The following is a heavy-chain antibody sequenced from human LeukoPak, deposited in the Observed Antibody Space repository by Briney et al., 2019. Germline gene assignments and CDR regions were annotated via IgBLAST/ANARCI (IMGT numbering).Heavy chain of an antibody. V-gene: IGHV3-21*01. D-gene: IGHD2-2*01. CDR3: AREGYCSSTSCYSSLDY. J-gene: IGHJ4*02. CDR2: ISSSSSYI. CDR1: GFTFSSYS. Sequence: GGSLRLSCAASGFTFSSYSMNWVRQAPGKGLEWVSSISSSSSYIYYADSVKGRFTISRDNAKNSLYLQMNSLRAEDTAVYYCAREGYCSSTSCYSSLDYWGQGTLVTVSS.